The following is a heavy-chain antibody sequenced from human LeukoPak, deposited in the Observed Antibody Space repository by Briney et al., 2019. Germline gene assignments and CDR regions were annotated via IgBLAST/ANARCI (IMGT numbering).Heavy chain of an antibody. Sequence: PGGSLRLSCAASGFTFSSYSMNWVRQAPGEGLEWVSSISSSSSYIYYADSVKGRFTISRDNAKNSLYLQMNSLRAEDTAVYYCARDRRITIFGVVNVENDYWGQGTLVTVSS. D-gene: IGHD3-3*01. V-gene: IGHV3-21*01. CDR1: GFTFSSYS. CDR3: ARDRRITIFGVVNVENDY. J-gene: IGHJ4*02. CDR2: ISSSSSYI.